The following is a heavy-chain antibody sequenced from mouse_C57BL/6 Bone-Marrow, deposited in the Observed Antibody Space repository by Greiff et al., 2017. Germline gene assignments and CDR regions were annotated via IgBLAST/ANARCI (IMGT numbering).Heavy chain of an antibody. CDR1: GYSITSGYY. CDR3: AEDHSYGSSPCWYFDV. CDR2: ISYDGSN. D-gene: IGHD1-1*01. Sequence: DVQLVESGPGLVKPSQSLSLTCSVTGYSITSGYYWNWIRQFPGNKLEWMGDISYDGSNNYNPSPKNRISITRDTSKNQFFLKLNSVTTEDTATYYCAEDHSYGSSPCWYFDVWGRGTAVTVSS. J-gene: IGHJ1*03. V-gene: IGHV3-6*01.